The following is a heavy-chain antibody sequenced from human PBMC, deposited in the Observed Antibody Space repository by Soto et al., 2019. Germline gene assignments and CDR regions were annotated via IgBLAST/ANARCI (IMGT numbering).Heavy chain of an antibody. CDR3: AGRGYSGYEIDY. CDR1: GFTFSSYA. CDR2: ISSNGGST. D-gene: IGHD5-12*01. Sequence: EVQLVESGGGLVQPGGSLRLSCAASGFTFSSYAMHWVRQAPGKGLEYVSDISSNGGSTYYANSVKGRFTISRDNSKNTRDLQMGSLRAEDMAVYYCAGRGYSGYEIDYWGQGTLVTVSS. V-gene: IGHV3-64*01. J-gene: IGHJ4*02.